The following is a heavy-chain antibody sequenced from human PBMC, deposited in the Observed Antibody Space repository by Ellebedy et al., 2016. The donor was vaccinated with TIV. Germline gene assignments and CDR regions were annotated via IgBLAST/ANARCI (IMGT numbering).Heavy chain of an antibody. CDR3: ARVSRWEAFDL. V-gene: IGHV1-69*04. D-gene: IGHD1-26*01. J-gene: IGHJ3*01. Sequence: SVKVSXXASGGTFSNLPISWVRQAPGQGLEWMGRIIPMLGITNYAQKFLDRVTFTADKSTSTAYMELSSLRSDDTAVYYCARVSRWEAFDLWGQGTMVTVSS. CDR2: IIPMLGIT. CDR1: GGTFSNLP.